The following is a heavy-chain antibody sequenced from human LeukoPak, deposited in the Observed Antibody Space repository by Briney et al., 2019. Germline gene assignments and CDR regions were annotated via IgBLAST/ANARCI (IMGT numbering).Heavy chain of an antibody. CDR1: GGTFSSYA. CDR2: IIPIFGTA. J-gene: IGHJ6*02. CDR3: ARDRVPPYYYYYGMDV. D-gene: IGHD3-10*01. Sequence: SVKVSCKASGGTFSSYAISWVRQAPGQGLEWMGGIIPIFGTANYAQKFQGRVTITADESTSTAYMELSSLRSEDTVVYYCARDRVPPYYYYYGMDVWGQGTTVTVSS. V-gene: IGHV1-69*13.